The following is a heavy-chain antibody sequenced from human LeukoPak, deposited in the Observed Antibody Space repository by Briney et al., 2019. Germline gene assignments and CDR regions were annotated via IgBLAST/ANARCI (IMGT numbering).Heavy chain of an antibody. V-gene: IGHV3-23*01. J-gene: IGHJ4*02. D-gene: IGHD3-9*01. CDR3: AKVRSDSYDILTGNYNPLFDY. CDR1: GFIFSSYA. Sequence: GGSLRLSCTASGFIFSSYAMSWVRQAPGKGLEWVSAIRGSRGSTYYADSVKGRFTISRDNSKNILFLQMNSLRAEDTAVYYCAKVRSDSYDILTGNYNPLFDYWGQGTLVTVSS. CDR2: IRGSRGST.